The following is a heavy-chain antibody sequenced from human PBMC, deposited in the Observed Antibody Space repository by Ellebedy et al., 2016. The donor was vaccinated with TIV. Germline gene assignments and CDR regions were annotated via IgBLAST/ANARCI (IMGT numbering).Heavy chain of an antibody. CDR3: ARKQQLVRLGAFDI. CDR2: IRYDGSNK. V-gene: IGHV3-30*02. Sequence: PGGSLRLSCAASGFTFSSYGMHRVRQAPGKGLEWVAFIRYDGSNKYYADSVKGRFTISRDNSKNTLYLQMNSLRAEDTAVYYCARKQQLVRLGAFDIWGQGTMVTVSS. D-gene: IGHD6-13*01. J-gene: IGHJ3*02. CDR1: GFTFSSYG.